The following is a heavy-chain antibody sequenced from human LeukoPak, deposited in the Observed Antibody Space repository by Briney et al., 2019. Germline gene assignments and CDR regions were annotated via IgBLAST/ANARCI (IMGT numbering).Heavy chain of an antibody. J-gene: IGHJ4*02. V-gene: IGHV1-69*13. D-gene: IGHD1-26*01. CDR2: IIPIFGTA. CDR1: GGTFSSYA. Sequence: EASVKVSCKASGGTFSSYAISWVRQAPGQGLEWMGGIIPIFGTANYAQKFQGRVTITADESTSTAYMELSSLRSEDTAVYYCASQWELLGPFDYWGQGTLVTVSS. CDR3: ASQWELLGPFDY.